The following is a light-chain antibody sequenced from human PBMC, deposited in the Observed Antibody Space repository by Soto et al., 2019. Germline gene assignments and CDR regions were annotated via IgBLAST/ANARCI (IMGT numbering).Light chain of an antibody. V-gene: IGLV2-11*01. J-gene: IGLJ1*01. CDR3: CSYTGSYSYV. CDR2: DVT. Sequence: QSVLTPPHSVSGSPGQSVTISCTGTSSDVGGYSYVSWYQQHPGKAPELIIYDVTERPSGVPDRFSGSKSGNTASLTISGLQAEDEADYYCCSYTGSYSYVFGIGTKVTVL. CDR1: SSDVGGYSY.